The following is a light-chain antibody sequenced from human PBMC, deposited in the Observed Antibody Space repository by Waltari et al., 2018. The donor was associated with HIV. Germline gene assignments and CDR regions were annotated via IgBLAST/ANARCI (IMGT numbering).Light chain of an antibody. CDR2: EVI. Sequence: QSALTQPRSVSGSPGQSVTISCTGTSSDVGGYDSVSWYLQHPGKVPKLIIYEVIKRPSGVPYRFSGSKAGNPASLTICGLQTEDEADYFCCSYAGTYTYVLFGGGTKLTVL. J-gene: IGLJ3*02. CDR3: CSYAGTYTYVL. CDR1: SSDVGGYDS. V-gene: IGLV2-11*01.